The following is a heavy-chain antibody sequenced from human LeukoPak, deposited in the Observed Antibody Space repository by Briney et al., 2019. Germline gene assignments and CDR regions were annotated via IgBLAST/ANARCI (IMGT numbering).Heavy chain of an antibody. D-gene: IGHD2-15*01. CDR2: IYYSGST. CDR1: GGSISSSSYY. J-gene: IGHJ6*03. CDR3: ASFYCSGGSCYQYYNYYYMDV. V-gene: IGHV4-39*07. Sequence: PSETLSLTCTVSGGSISSSSYYWGWIRQPPGKGLEWIGSIYYSGSTYYNPSLKSRVTISVDTSKNQFSLKLSSVTAADTAVYYCASFYCSGGSCYQYYNYYYMDVWGKGTTVTVSS.